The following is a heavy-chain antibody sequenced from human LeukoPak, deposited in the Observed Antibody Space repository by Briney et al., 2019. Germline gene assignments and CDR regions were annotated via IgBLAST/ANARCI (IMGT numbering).Heavy chain of an antibody. CDR3: ARGLWDSSGYYSQYYYYYGMDV. CDR2: MNPNSGNT. V-gene: IGHV1-8*01. D-gene: IGHD3-22*01. J-gene: IGHJ6*02. Sequence: GASVKVSCKASGYTFTSYDVNWVRQATGQGLEWMGWMNPNSGNTGYAQKFQGRVTMTRNTSISTAYMELSSLRAEDTAVYYCARGLWDSSGYYSQYYYYYGMDVWGQGTTVTVSS. CDR1: GYTFTSYD.